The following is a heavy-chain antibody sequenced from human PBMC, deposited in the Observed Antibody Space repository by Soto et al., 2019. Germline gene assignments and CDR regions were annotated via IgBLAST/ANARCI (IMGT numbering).Heavy chain of an antibody. V-gene: IGHV4-34*01. CDR3: ARGVPGYSSSWYAY. CDR1: GGSFSGHY. CDR2: INQGGTT. D-gene: IGHD6-13*01. J-gene: IGHJ4*02. Sequence: QVQLQQWGAGLLKPSETLSLTCAVYGGSFSGHYWSWIRQPPGKGLEWIGEINQGGTTNYNPSLKSRVPISVDTSKNQFSLKLSSVTAADTAVYYCARGVPGYSSSWYAYWGQGTLVTVSS.